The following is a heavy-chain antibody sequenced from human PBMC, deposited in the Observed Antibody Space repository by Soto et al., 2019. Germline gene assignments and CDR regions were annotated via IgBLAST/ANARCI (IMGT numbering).Heavy chain of an antibody. D-gene: IGHD5-18*01. CDR1: GGTFSSYA. J-gene: IGHJ5*02. CDR2: IIPIFGTA. Sequence: QVQLVQSGAEVKKPGSSVKVSCKASGGTFSSYAISWVRQAPGQGLEWMGGIIPIFGTANYAQKFQGRVTITADESTSTAYMELSSLRSEDTAVYYCARDGEASMVRIPDLAYNWFDPWGQGTLVTVSS. V-gene: IGHV1-69*01. CDR3: ARDGEASMVRIPDLAYNWFDP.